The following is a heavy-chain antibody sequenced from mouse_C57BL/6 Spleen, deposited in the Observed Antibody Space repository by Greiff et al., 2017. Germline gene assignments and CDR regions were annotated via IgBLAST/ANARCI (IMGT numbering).Heavy chain of an antibody. CDR2: INPYNGGT. CDR3: ASEDPYYAMDY. J-gene: IGHJ4*01. V-gene: IGHV1-19*01. CDR1: GYTFTDYY. Sequence: VQLQQSGPVLVKPGASVKMSCKASGYTFTDYYMNWVKQSHGKSLEWIGVINPYNGGTSYNQKFKGKATLTVDKSSSTAYMELNSLTSEDSAVYYCASEDPYYAMDYWGQGTSVTVSS.